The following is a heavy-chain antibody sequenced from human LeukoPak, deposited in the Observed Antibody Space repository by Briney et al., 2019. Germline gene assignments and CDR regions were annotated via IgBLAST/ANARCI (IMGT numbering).Heavy chain of an antibody. CDR2: INPNSGGT. D-gene: IGHD1-26*01. J-gene: IGHJ6*02. V-gene: IGHV1-2*04. CDR3: ARAALPSSTYGMDV. Sequence: GASVKVSCKASGGTFSSHAISWVRQAPGQGLEWMGWINPNSGGTNYAQKFQGWVTVTRDTSISTAYMELSRLRSDDTAVYYCARAALPSSTYGMDVWGQGTTVTVSS. CDR1: GGTFSSHA.